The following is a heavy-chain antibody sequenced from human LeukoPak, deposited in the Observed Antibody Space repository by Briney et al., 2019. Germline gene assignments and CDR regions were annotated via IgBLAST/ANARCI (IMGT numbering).Heavy chain of an antibody. CDR1: GFTFGDYA. Sequence: PGGSLRLSCTASGFTFGDYAVSWFRQAPGKGRDWVGFIISKANGGAIQYAASVRDRFTISRDDSKSIAYLQKNRVKTEDTAVYYCSRGVSSGWFYCDYWGQGTLVTVSS. CDR3: SRGVSSGWFYCDY. D-gene: IGHD6-19*01. J-gene: IGHJ4*02. CDR2: IISKANGGAI. V-gene: IGHV3-49*03.